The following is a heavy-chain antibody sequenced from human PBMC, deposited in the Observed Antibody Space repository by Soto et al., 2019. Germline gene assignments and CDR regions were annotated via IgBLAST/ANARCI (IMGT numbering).Heavy chain of an antibody. Sequence: QVQLVESGGGVVQPGRSLRLSCAASGFTFSSYGMHWVRQAPGKGLEWVAVISYDGSNKYYADSVKGRFTISRDNSKNTLYLQMNSLSAEDTAVYYCAKPDHYGDFRTTEFYFDYWGQGTLVTVSS. CDR3: AKPDHYGDFRTTEFYFDY. D-gene: IGHD4-17*01. CDR2: ISYDGSNK. V-gene: IGHV3-30*18. CDR1: GFTFSSYG. J-gene: IGHJ4*02.